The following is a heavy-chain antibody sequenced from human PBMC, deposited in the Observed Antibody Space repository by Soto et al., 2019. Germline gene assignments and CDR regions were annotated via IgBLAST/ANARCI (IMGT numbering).Heavy chain of an antibody. CDR3: ARVFVSGSGSYYDYYYYGMDV. D-gene: IGHD3-10*01. J-gene: IGHJ6*02. Sequence: SETLSLTCTVSGGSISSGDYYWSWIRQPPGKGLEWIGYIYYSGSTYYNPSLKSRVTISVDTSKNQFSLKLSSVTAADTAVYYCARVFVSGSGSYYDYYYYGMDVWGQGTTVTVS. CDR1: GGSISSGDYY. V-gene: IGHV4-30-4*01. CDR2: IYYSGST.